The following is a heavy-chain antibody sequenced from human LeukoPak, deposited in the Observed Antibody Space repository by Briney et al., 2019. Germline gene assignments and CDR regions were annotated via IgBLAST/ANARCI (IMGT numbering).Heavy chain of an antibody. CDR1: GGSISSYY. J-gene: IGHJ3*02. Sequence: SETLSLTCTVSGGSISSYYWSWIRQPPGKGLEWIGYIYYSGSTNYNPSLKSRVTISVDTSKNQFSLKLSSVTAADTAVYYCAGHYYDSSDGAFDIWGQGTMVTVSS. D-gene: IGHD3-22*01. V-gene: IGHV4-59*12. CDR2: IYYSGST. CDR3: AGHYYDSSDGAFDI.